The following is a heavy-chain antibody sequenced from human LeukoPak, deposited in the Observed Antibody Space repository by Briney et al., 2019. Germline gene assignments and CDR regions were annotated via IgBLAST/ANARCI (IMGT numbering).Heavy chain of an antibody. CDR1: GGSISSGGYY. CDR2: IYYSRST. Sequence: PSETLSLTCTVSGGSISSGGYYWSWIRQHPGKGLEWIGYIYYSRSTYYNPSLKSRVTISVDTSKNQFSLKLSSVTAADTAVYYCARAARSGYYTDYWGQGTLVTVSS. D-gene: IGHD3-3*01. V-gene: IGHV4-31*03. J-gene: IGHJ4*02. CDR3: ARAARSGYYTDY.